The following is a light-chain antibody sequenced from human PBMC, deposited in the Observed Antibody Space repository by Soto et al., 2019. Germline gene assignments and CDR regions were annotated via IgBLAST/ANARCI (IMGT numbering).Light chain of an antibody. V-gene: IGLV2-11*01. CDR1: SSDVGSYIS. CDR3: CSYAGSHTYV. J-gene: IGLJ1*01. CDR2: DVS. Sequence: QSALTQPRSVSRSPGQSVTISCTGTSSDVGSYISVSWYQQHPGKAPKLMIYDVSKRPSGVPDRLSGSKSDNTASLTISGLQAEDEADYYCCSYAGSHTYVFGTGTKLTVL.